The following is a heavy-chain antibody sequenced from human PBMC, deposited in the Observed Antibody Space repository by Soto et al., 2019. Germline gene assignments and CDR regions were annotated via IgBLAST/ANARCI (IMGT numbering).Heavy chain of an antibody. CDR2: ISGSFGST. D-gene: IGHD6-19*01. J-gene: IGHJ6*02. Sequence: EVQLLESGGGLVQPGGSLRLSCVASGFSFSSYAMNWVRQAPGTGLEWVSTISGSFGSTYYADSVQGRFTVSRDNSKNTLYLQMSSLRAEDTAVYYCVKDGSSGWPYYYGLDVWGQGTTVTVSS. CDR3: VKDGSSGWPYYYGLDV. V-gene: IGHV3-23*01. CDR1: GFSFSSYA.